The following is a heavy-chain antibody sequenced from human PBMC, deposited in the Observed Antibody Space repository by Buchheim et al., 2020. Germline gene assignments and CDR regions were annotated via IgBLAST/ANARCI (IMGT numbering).Heavy chain of an antibody. CDR3: ARDPHAGSSSYVDY. J-gene: IGHJ4*02. CDR2: IWYDGSNK. Sequence: QVQLVESGGGVVQPGRSLRLSCAASGFTFSSYGMHWVRQAPGKGLEWVAVIWYDGSNKYYADSVKGRFTISRDNSKNTLYLQMNRLRAEDTAVYYCARDPHAGSSSYVDYWGQGTL. D-gene: IGHD6-13*01. V-gene: IGHV3-33*01. CDR1: GFTFSSYG.